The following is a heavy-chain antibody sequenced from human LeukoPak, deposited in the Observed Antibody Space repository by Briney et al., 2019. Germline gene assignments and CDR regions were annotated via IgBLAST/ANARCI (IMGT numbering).Heavy chain of an antibody. D-gene: IGHD2-15*01. CDR2: INPNSGGT. CDR1: GYTFTGYY. CDR3: ARDRPSYCSGGSCYYMDV. Sequence: ASVKVSCKASGYTFTGYYMHWVRQAPGQGLEWMGRINPNSGGTDYAQKFQGRVTMTRDTSISTAYMELSRLRSDDTAVYYCARDRPSYCSGGSCYYMDVWGKGTTVTVS. J-gene: IGHJ6*03. V-gene: IGHV1-2*06.